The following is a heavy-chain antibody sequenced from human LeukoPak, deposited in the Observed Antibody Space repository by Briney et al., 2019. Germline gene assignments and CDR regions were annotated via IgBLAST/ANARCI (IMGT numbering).Heavy chain of an antibody. D-gene: IGHD5-18*01. CDR1: GGSINNYY. Sequence: PSETLSLTCTVSGGSINNYYWSWLRQPPRKGLEWIGYIDNSGRTKYNPSLKSRVTISLDTSENQFSLKVGYVIAADAAVYYCARASGGYGYGYVTRYYYYMDVWGKGTTVTVSS. V-gene: IGHV4-59*01. CDR2: IDNSGRT. CDR3: ARASGGYGYGYVTRYYYYMDV. J-gene: IGHJ6*03.